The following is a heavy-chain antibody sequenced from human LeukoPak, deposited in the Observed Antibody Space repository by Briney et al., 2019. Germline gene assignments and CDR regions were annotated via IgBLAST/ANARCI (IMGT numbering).Heavy chain of an antibody. J-gene: IGHJ4*02. Sequence: SETLSLTCAVYGGSFSGYYWSWIRQPPGKGLEWIGEINHSGSTNYNPSLKSRVTISVDTSKNQFSLKLSSVTAADTAVYYCARDSRDGYNLDYWGQGTLVTVSS. D-gene: IGHD5-24*01. CDR2: INHSGST. CDR3: ARDSRDGYNLDY. V-gene: IGHV4-34*01. CDR1: GGSFSGYY.